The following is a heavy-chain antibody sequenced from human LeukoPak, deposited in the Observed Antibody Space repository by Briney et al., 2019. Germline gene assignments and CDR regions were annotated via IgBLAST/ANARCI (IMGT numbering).Heavy chain of an antibody. V-gene: IGHV3-23*01. D-gene: IGHD3-3*01. CDR2: ISGSGGST. CDR1: GFTFSDYY. Sequence: GGSLRLSCAASGFTFSDYYMSWIRQAPGKGLEWVSAISGSGGSTYYADSVKGRFTISRDNSKNTLYLQMNSLRAEDTAVYYCAKSPRFLEWLPFDPWGQGTLVTVSS. CDR3: AKSPRFLEWLPFDP. J-gene: IGHJ5*02.